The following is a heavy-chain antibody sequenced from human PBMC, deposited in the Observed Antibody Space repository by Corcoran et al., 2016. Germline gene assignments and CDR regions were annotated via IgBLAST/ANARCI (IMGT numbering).Heavy chain of an antibody. Sequence: QVQLLESGGGVVQPGTSLRLSCAASGLTFSSYAMHWVRQAPGKGLEWVAVISYDGSKKYYADAVNGRFTISRDNSKKTGDLQMNSLRAEDTAVYYCAKERCPFGVGEFDYGGQGTLVTVSS. V-gene: IGHV3-30*18. CDR2: ISYDGSKK. CDR3: AKERCPFGVGEFDY. J-gene: IGHJ4*02. CDR1: GLTFSSYA. D-gene: IGHD3-10*01.